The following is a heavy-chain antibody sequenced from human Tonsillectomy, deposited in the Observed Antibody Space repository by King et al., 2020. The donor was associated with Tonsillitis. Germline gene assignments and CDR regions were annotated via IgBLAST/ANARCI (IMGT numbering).Heavy chain of an antibody. Sequence: QLVQSGAEVKKPGSSVQVSCKASGGTFSNYAISWVRQAPGQGLEWMGRIIPVVDITDYAQKFQDRVTITADKSTNTAYMKLSSLRSEDTAVYYWARGQYVSGSYAFHNWGQGTLVTVSS. CDR3: ARGQYVSGSYAFHN. CDR1: GGTFSNYA. CDR2: IIPVVDIT. V-gene: IGHV1-69*04. D-gene: IGHD3-10*01. J-gene: IGHJ4*02.